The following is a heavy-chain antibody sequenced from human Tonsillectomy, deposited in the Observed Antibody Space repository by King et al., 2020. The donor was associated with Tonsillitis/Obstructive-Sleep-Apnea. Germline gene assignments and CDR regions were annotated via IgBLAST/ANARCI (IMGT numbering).Heavy chain of an antibody. CDR1: GYSFTSYW. V-gene: IGHV5-51*01. D-gene: IGHD5-24*01. J-gene: IGHJ4*02. CDR3: ARRARRDGYNDYYFDY. Sequence: EGQLVQSGAEVKKPGESLKISCKGSGYSFTSYWIGWVRQMPGKGLEWMGIIYPGDSDTRYRPSFQSQVTISADKSISTAYLQWSSLKASDTAMYYCARRARRDGYNDYYFDYWGQGTLVTVSS. CDR2: IYPGDSDT.